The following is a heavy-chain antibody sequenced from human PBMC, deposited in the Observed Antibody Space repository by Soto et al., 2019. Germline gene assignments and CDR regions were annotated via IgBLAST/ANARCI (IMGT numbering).Heavy chain of an antibody. CDR2: MNPNSGNT. Sequence: ASVKVSCKASGYTFTRYDINWLRQATGQGLEWMGWMNPNSGNTGYAQKFQGRVTMTRDTSISTAYMELSSLRSEDTAVYYCARGKNDILTGSRFDPWGQGTLVTVSS. CDR1: GYTFTRYD. D-gene: IGHD3-9*01. CDR3: ARGKNDILTGSRFDP. J-gene: IGHJ5*02. V-gene: IGHV1-8*01.